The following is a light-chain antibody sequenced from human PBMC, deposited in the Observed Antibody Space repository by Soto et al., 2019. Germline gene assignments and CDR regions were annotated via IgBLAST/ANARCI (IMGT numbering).Light chain of an antibody. V-gene: IGLV2-11*01. CDR2: DVS. CDR1: SSDVGGYNY. CDR3: CSHAGSYTYV. Sequence: QSVLTQPRSVTGSPGQSVTISCTGTSSDVGGYNYVSWYQQHPGKAPKVMIYDVSKRPSGVPDRCSGSKSGNTASLTISGLQADDEADYYCCSHAGSYTYVFGTGTKLTVL. J-gene: IGLJ1*01.